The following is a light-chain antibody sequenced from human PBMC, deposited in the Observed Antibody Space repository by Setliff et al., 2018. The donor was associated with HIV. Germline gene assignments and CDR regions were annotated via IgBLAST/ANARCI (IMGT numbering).Light chain of an antibody. Sequence: SYELTQPPSVSVAPGKTARITCGGNNIGSKSVHWYQQKPGQAPVLVMHYDTNRPSGIPERFSGSNSGNTATLTISRVEAGDEADYYCQVWDSSSDHVFGTGTKV. CDR1: NIGSKS. V-gene: IGLV3-21*04. J-gene: IGLJ1*01. CDR2: YDT. CDR3: QVWDSSSDHV.